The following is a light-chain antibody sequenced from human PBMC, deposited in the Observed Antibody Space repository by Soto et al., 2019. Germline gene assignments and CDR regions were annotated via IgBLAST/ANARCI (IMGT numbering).Light chain of an antibody. CDR2: GAF. V-gene: IGKV3-20*01. CDR3: QQYGDSPWT. Sequence: EIVMTQSPATLSLSPGERATLSCRASQSVSSNLAWYQQKPGQAPRLLIYGAFNRATDTPDRFSGSGSGTDFTLIISGVEAEDFAMYYCQQYGDSPWTFGQGTKVDIK. CDR1: QSVSSN. J-gene: IGKJ1*01.